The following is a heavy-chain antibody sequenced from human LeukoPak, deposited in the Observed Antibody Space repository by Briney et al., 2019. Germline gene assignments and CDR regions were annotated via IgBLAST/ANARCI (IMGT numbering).Heavy chain of an antibody. D-gene: IGHD6-13*01. Sequence: SETLSLTCAVSGGSISSGSYSWSWIRQPPGKGLEWIGFIYHSGSTSYNPSLKSRVTISVDRSKNQFSLKLTSVTAADTAVYYCARGIAAAGKGAPYYMDVWGKGTTVTVSS. CDR3: ARGIAAAGKGAPYYMDV. V-gene: IGHV4-30-2*01. CDR2: IYHSGST. J-gene: IGHJ6*03. CDR1: GGSISSGSYS.